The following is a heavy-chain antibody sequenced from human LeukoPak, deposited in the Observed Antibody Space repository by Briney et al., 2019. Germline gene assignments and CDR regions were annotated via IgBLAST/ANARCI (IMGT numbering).Heavy chain of an antibody. CDR3: AKGGADDWGET. J-gene: IGHJ5*02. D-gene: IGHD7-27*01. CDR1: GFTFRNFA. CDR2: ISGDGGYI. V-gene: IGHV3-23*01. Sequence: GGSLRLSCAASGFTFRNFAMSGVRHAPGKGLELVSAISGDGGYIYYIDSVKGRFTTSRDNSRDTLFLQMNSLRAEDTALYYCAKGGADDWGETWGQGTLVTVSS.